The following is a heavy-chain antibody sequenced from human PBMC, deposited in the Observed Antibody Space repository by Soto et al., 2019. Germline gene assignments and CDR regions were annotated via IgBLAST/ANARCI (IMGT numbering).Heavy chain of an antibody. J-gene: IGHJ4*02. CDR3: AREAIIVIAAPEYYFDY. V-gene: IGHV3-23*01. D-gene: IGHD3-22*01. CDR1: GFTFNTNA. Sequence: PGGSLRLSCAASGFTFNTNAMSWVRQAPGKGLEWVSVIDQSGGRTFYADSVKGRFIVSRDSPKNTLYLQMDSLRAEDTAVYYCAREAIIVIAAPEYYFDYWGQGTLVTVSS. CDR2: IDQSGGRT.